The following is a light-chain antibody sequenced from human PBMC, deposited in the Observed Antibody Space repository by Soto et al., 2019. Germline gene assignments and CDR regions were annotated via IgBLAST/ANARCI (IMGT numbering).Light chain of an antibody. Sequence: EMVMTQSPATLSVSPGERATLSCRASKSVSSNLAWYQQKPGQAPSLLIYGASTRANGIPARFSGSGSGTEFTLTISSLQSEDSAVYYCQQYSNWPTWTFGQGTQVDIK. CDR2: GAS. CDR3: QQYSNWPTWT. J-gene: IGKJ1*01. CDR1: KSVSSN. V-gene: IGKV3-15*01.